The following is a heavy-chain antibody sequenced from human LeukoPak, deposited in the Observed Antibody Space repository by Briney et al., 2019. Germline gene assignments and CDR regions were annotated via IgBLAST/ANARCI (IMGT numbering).Heavy chain of an antibody. V-gene: IGHV3-23*01. J-gene: IGHJ4*02. Sequence: GGSLRLSCAASGFTFSSYAMSWVRQAPGKGLEWVSAISDSGGSTYYADSVKGRFTISRDNAKNTLFLQMNSLSAEDTALYYCAREILAPGKTHDYWGQGTLVTVSS. CDR1: GFTFSSYA. CDR2: ISDSGGST. CDR3: AREILAPGKTHDY.